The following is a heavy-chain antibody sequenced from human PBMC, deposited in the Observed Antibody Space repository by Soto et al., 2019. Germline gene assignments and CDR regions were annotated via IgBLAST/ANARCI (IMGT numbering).Heavy chain of an antibody. J-gene: IGHJ5*02. CDR1: GYTFTSYA. CDR2: INAGNGNT. V-gene: IGHV1-3*01. CDR3: ARDSSGLGWFDP. Sequence: GASVKVSCKASGYTFTSYAMHWVRQAPGQRLEWMGWINAGNGNTKYSQKFQGRVTITRDTSASTAYMELSSLRSEDTAVYYCARDSSGLGWFDPWGQGTLVTVSS. D-gene: IGHD3-22*01.